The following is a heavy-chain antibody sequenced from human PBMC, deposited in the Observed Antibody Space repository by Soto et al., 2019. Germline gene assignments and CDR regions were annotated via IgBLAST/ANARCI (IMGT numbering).Heavy chain of an antibody. Sequence: GGSLRLSCAASGFTFSNAWMSWVRQAPGKGLEWVSRINSDGSSTSYADSVKGRFTISRDNAKSTLYLQMNSLRAEDTAVYYCAREGLTSAADDAFDIWGQGTMVTVSS. J-gene: IGHJ3*02. CDR1: GFTFSNAW. CDR2: INSDGSST. D-gene: IGHD6-13*01. CDR3: AREGLTSAADDAFDI. V-gene: IGHV3-74*01.